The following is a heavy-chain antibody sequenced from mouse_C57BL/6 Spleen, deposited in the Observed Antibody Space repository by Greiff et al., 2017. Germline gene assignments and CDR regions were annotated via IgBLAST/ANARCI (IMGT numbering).Heavy chain of an antibody. Sequence: QVQLQQSGPELVKPGASVKLSCKASGYTFTSYDINWVKQRPGQGLEWIGWIYPRDGSTKYNEKFKGKATLTVDTSSSTAYMELHSLTSEDSAVYFCARRGYYGSSFYWYFDVWGTGTTVTVSS. CDR1: GYTFTSYD. V-gene: IGHV1-85*01. CDR3: ARRGYYGSSFYWYFDV. J-gene: IGHJ1*03. D-gene: IGHD1-1*01. CDR2: IYPRDGST.